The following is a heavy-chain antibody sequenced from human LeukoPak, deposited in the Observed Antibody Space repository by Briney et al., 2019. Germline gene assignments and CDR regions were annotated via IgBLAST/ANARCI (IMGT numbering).Heavy chain of an antibody. D-gene: IGHD2-2*01. CDR2: INHSEYI. CDR1: GGSFSGYY. V-gene: IGHV4-34*01. J-gene: IGHJ5*02. Sequence: SETLSLTCAVYGGSFSGYYWSWIRQPPGKGLEWIGEINHSEYINFNPSLKSRVTISVDTSKNQFSLKLSSVTAADTAVYYCARGNGYCSSTSCPHWFDPWGQGTPVTVSS. CDR3: ARGNGYCSSTSCPHWFDP.